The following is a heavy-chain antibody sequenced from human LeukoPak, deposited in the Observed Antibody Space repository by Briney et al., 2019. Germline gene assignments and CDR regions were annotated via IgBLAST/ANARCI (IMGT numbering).Heavy chain of an antibody. D-gene: IGHD6-19*01. V-gene: IGHV4-39*07. CDR2: IYYSGST. CDR3: AREVFGSGWSGYFDY. Sequence: SETLSLTCTVSGGSISSSSYYWGWIRQPPGKGLEWIGSIYYSGSTYYNPSLKSRVTISVDTSKNQFSLKLSSVTAADTAVYYCAREVFGSGWSGYFDYWGQGTLVTVSS. CDR1: GGSISSSSYY. J-gene: IGHJ4*02.